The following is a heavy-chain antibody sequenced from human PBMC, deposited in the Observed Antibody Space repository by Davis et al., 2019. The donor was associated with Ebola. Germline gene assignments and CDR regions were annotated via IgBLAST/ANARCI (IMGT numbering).Heavy chain of an antibody. CDR1: GFTFSSYA. Sequence: GESLKISCAASGFTFSSYAMHWVRQAPGKGLEWVAVISYDGSNKYYADSVKGRFTISGDNSKNTLYLQMNSLRAEDTAVYYCARDDRATIFGVVVYGMDVWGQGTTVTVSS. J-gene: IGHJ6*02. V-gene: IGHV3-30-3*01. CDR3: ARDDRATIFGVVVYGMDV. D-gene: IGHD3-3*01. CDR2: ISYDGSNK.